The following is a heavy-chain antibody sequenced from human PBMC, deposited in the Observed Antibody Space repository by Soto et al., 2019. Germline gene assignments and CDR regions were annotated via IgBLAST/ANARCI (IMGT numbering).Heavy chain of an antibody. CDR3: ARSVAVPGAHIDY. CDR2: VYYTGST. D-gene: IGHD6-19*01. Sequence: PSETLSLTCSVSGGSIIGSYCIFIRQSPWKGLEWLGYVYYTGSTNYSPSLRSRVSISVDTSKNEFSLRLSSVTAADTAVYFCARSVAVPGAHIDYWGQGTQVTVSS. V-gene: IGHV4-59*01. CDR1: GGSIIGSY. J-gene: IGHJ4*02.